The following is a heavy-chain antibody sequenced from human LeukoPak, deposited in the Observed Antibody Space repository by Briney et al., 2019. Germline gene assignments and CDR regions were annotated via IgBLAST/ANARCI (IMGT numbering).Heavy chain of an antibody. D-gene: IGHD6-19*01. Sequence: ASMKVSCRASGYTFTSHGISWVRQAPGQGLEWMGWIDTNSGNPTYAQGFTGRFVFSLDTSVSTAYLQISSLKAEDTAVYYCASLRVAGNSPGDWYFDLWGRGTLVTVSS. J-gene: IGHJ2*01. CDR2: IDTNSGNP. V-gene: IGHV7-4-1*02. CDR3: ASLRVAGNSPGDWYFDL. CDR1: GYTFTSHG.